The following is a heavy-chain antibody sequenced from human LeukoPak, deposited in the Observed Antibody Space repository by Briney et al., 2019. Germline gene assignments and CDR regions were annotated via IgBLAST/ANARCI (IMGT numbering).Heavy chain of an antibody. CDR2: INHSGST. Sequence: SETLSLTCAVYGGSFSGYYWSWIRQPPGKGLEWIGEINHSGSTNYNPSLKSRVTISVDTSKNQFSLKLSSVTAADTAVYYCARVPLRYFDWLPRIDAFDIWGQGTMVTVSS. CDR1: GGSFSGYY. CDR3: ARVPLRYFDWLPRIDAFDI. D-gene: IGHD3-9*01. J-gene: IGHJ3*02. V-gene: IGHV4-34*01.